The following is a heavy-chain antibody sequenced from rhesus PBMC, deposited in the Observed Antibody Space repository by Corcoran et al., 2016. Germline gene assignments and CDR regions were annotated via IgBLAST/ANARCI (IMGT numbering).Heavy chain of an antibody. CDR1: GSSIRSKR. D-gene: IGHD4-17*01. Sequence: QVQLQESGPGLVKPSETLPLTCTVSGSSIRSKRWSWIRQPPGKGLEWLGESNGNSGSTNYNPPLKSRVTISKDASKTQFSLKLSSVTAADTAVYYCARDYPYWYFDLWGPGTPITISS. CDR3: ARDYPYWYFDL. CDR2: SNGNSGST. V-gene: IGHV4-80*01. J-gene: IGHJ2*01.